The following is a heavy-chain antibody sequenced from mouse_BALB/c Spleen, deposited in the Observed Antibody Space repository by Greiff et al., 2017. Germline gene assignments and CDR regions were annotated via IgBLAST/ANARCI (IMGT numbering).Heavy chain of an antibody. CDR3: ARNLLLYYFDY. V-gene: IGHV1-80*01. CDR2: IYPGDGDT. CDR1: GYVFSSYW. J-gene: IGHJ2*01. Sequence: VQLQQSGAELVRPGSSVKISCKASGYVFSSYWMNWVKQRPGQGLEWIGQIYPGDGDTNYNGKFKGKATLTADKSSSTAYMQLSSLTSEDSAVYFCARNLLLYYFDYWGQGTTLTVSS.